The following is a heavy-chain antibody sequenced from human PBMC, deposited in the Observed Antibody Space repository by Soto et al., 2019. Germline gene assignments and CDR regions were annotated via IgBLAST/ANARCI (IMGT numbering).Heavy chain of an antibody. CDR1: GGSISSGGYY. CDR3: ASGHYYGSGSLDY. D-gene: IGHD3-10*01. CDR2: IYYSGST. V-gene: IGHV4-31*03. Sequence: PSETLSLTCTVSGGSISSGGYYSSWIRQHPGKGLEWIGYIYYSGSTYYNPSLKSRVTISVDTSKNQFSLKLSSVTAADTAVYYCASGHYYGSGSLDYWGQGTLVTVSS. J-gene: IGHJ4*02.